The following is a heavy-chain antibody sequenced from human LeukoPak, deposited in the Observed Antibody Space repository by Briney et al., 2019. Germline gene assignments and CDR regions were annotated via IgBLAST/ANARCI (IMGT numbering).Heavy chain of an antibody. D-gene: IGHD6-13*01. V-gene: IGHV3-7*01. J-gene: IGHJ5*02. CDR3: ARYSSSSSVVA. Sequence: GGSLRLSCAASGFTFSNYWMSWVRQAPGKGLEWLPNTKPDGSETHYVDSVKGRFTVSRDNAKNSLYLQVDSLRADDTAVYYCARYSSSSSVVALGQGALVTVSS. CDR1: GFTFSNYW. CDR2: TKPDGSET.